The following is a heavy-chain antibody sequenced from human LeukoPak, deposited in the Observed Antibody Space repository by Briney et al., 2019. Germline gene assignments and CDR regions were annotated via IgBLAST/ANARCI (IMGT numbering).Heavy chain of an antibody. D-gene: IGHD6-13*01. CDR2: INPNSGGT. CDR3: ARVGPGGSSWTPFDY. V-gene: IGHV1-2*02. J-gene: IGHJ4*02. CDR1: GYTFTGCY. Sequence: GASVKVSCKASGYTFTGCYMHWVRQAPGQGLEWMGWINPNSGGTNYAQKFQGRVTMTRDTSISTAYMELSRLRSDDTAVYYCARVGPGGSSWTPFDYWGQGTLVTVSS.